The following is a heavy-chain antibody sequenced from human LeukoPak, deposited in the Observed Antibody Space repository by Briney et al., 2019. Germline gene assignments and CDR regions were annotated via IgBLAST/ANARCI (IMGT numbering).Heavy chain of an antibody. Sequence: PGGSLRLSCAASGFTFSSYAMHWVRQAPGKGLEWVAVISYDGSNKYYADSVKGRFTISRDNSKNTLYLQMNSLRAEDTAVYYCARRRSSSGYYYGKGFDYWGQGTLVTVSS. D-gene: IGHD3-22*01. CDR2: ISYDGSNK. V-gene: IGHV3-30*04. CDR3: ARRRSSSGYYYGKGFDY. J-gene: IGHJ4*02. CDR1: GFTFSSYA.